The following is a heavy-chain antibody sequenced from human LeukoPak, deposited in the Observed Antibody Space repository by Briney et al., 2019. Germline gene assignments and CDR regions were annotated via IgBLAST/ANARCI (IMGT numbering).Heavy chain of an antibody. V-gene: IGHV3-23*01. CDR1: GFTFSLYS. CDR2: ISGSGGST. J-gene: IGHJ4*02. CDR3: AKDRISYGYYFDY. Sequence: GGSLRLSCAASGFTFSLYSMNWVRQAPGKGLEWVSAISGSGGSTYYADSVKGRFTISRDNSKNTLYLQMNSLRAEDTAVYYCAKDRISYGYYFDYWGQGTLVTVSS. D-gene: IGHD5-18*01.